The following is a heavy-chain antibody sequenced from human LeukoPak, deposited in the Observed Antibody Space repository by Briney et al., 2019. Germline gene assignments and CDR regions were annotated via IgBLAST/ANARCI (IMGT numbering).Heavy chain of an antibody. CDR1: GFTFSNYA. D-gene: IGHD1-14*01. Sequence: GGSLRLSCAASGFTFSNYAMTWVRQAPGKGLEWVSGISASGAFTNYADSVKGRFTVSRDNSKNRNTVYLQLNSLRVEDTAVYYCSRTYAMDVWGQGTTVTVSS. J-gene: IGHJ6*02. V-gene: IGHV3-23*01. CDR3: SRTYAMDV. CDR2: ISASGAFT.